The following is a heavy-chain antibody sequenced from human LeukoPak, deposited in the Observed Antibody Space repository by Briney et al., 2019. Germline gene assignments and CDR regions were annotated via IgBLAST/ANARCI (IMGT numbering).Heavy chain of an antibody. CDR3: ARVYYGSGSHSWFDP. Sequence: ASVKVSCKASGYTFTGYYMHWVRQAPGQGLEWMGWINPNSGGTNYAQKFQGRVTMTRDTSISTAYMELSRLRSDDTAVYYCARVYYGSGSHSWFDPWGQGTLVTVSS. J-gene: IGHJ5*02. V-gene: IGHV1-2*02. CDR1: GYTFTGYY. D-gene: IGHD3-10*01. CDR2: INPNSGGT.